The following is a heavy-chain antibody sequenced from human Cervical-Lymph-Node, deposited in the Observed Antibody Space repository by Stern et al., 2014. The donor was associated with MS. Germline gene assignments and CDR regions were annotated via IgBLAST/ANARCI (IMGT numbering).Heavy chain of an antibody. V-gene: IGHV3-72*01. J-gene: IGHJ4*02. CDR1: GFSFSDFY. CDR3: SRDSSGDY. Sequence: VQLVHSGGGLVQPGGSLRLSCAVSGFSFSDFYIDWVRQAPGKGLEWIGRSRNKAKSYTTDYAASVKGRFTISRDDSKNSVFLQMNSLKTEDTALYYCSRDSSGDYWGPGTLVTVSS. CDR2: SRNKAKSYTT.